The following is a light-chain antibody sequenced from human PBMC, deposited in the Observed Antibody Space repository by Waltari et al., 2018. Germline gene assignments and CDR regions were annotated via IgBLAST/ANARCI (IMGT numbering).Light chain of an antibody. V-gene: IGKV3-15*01. CDR2: GAS. Sequence: EIVMTQSPATLSVSPGERATLSCRASQRVSSNFAGYQQKPGQAPRLLIYGASTRATGIPARFSGSGSGTEFTLTISSLQSEDFAVYYCQQYNNWPYTFGQGTKLEIK. J-gene: IGKJ2*01. CDR3: QQYNNWPYT. CDR1: QRVSSN.